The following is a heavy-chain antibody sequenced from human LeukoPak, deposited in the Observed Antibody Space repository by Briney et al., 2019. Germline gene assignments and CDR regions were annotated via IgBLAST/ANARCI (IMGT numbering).Heavy chain of an antibody. Sequence: PGGSLRLSCAASGFTFSSYGMHWVRQAPGKGLEWVAFIRYDGSNKYYADSVKGRFTISRDNSKNTLYLQMNSLRAEDTAVYYCAEERLRGATDYWGQGTLVTVSS. D-gene: IGHD1-26*01. J-gene: IGHJ4*02. V-gene: IGHV3-30*02. CDR3: AEERLRGATDY. CDR2: IRYDGSNK. CDR1: GFTFSSYG.